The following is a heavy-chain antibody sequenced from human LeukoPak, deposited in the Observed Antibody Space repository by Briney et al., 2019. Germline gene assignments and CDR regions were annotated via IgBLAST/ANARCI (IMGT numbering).Heavy chain of an antibody. CDR3: ASGGQTELYGMDV. J-gene: IGHJ6*02. CDR2: ISYDGSNK. V-gene: IGHV3-30-3*01. CDR1: GLTFSSYA. D-gene: IGHD1-26*01. Sequence: GGSLRLSCAASGLTFSSYAMHWVRQAPGKGLEWVAVISYDGSNKYYADSVKGRFTISRDNSKNTLYLQMNSLRAEDTAVYYCASGGQTELYGMDVWGQGTTVTVSS.